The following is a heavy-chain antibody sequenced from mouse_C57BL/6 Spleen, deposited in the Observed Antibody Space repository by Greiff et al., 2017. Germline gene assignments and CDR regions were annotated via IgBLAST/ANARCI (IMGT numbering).Heavy chain of an antibody. CDR2: IRNKANGYTT. Sequence: EVHLVESGGGLVQPGGSLSLSCAASGFTFTDYYMSWVRQPPGKALEWLGFIRNKANGYTTEYSASVKGRFTISRDNSQSILYLQMNALRAEDSATYYCARSPMVTHYFDYWGQGTTLTVSS. V-gene: IGHV7-3*01. D-gene: IGHD2-2*01. CDR3: ARSPMVTHYFDY. J-gene: IGHJ2*01. CDR1: GFTFTDYY.